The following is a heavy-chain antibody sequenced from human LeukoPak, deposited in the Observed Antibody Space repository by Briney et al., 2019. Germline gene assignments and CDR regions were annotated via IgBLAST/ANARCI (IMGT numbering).Heavy chain of an antibody. V-gene: IGHV3-7*01. CDR1: GFTFSSYW. CDR3: ASFIAVAGTRGGY. J-gene: IGHJ4*02. D-gene: IGHD6-19*01. CDR2: IKQDGSEK. Sequence: GGSLRLSCAASGFTFSSYWMSWVRQAPGKGLEWVANIKQDGSEKYYVDSVKGRFTISRDNAKNSLYLQMNSLRAKDTAVYYCASFIAVAGTRGGYWGQGTLVTVSS.